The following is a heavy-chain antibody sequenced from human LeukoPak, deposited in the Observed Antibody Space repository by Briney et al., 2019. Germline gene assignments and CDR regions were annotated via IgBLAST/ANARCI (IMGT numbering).Heavy chain of an antibody. CDR3: AGSLILSGSYAPFDY. V-gene: IGHV4-39*01. CDR1: GGSISSSSYY. Sequence: SETLSLTCTVSGGSISSSSYYWGWIRQPPGKGLEWIGSIYYSGSTYCNPSLKSRVTISVDTSKDQFSLKLSSVTAADTAVYYCAGSLILSGSYAPFDYWGQGTLVTVSS. CDR2: IYYSGST. J-gene: IGHJ4*02. D-gene: IGHD1-26*01.